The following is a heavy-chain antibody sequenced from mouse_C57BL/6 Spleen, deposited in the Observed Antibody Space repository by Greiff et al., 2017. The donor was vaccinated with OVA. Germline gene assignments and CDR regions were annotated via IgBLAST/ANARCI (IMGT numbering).Heavy chain of an antibody. V-gene: IGHV1-52*01. D-gene: IGHD2-4*01. CDR2: IDPSDSET. CDR1: GYTFTSYW. CDR3: AEGDNDYCWYFDV. Sequence: QVQLQQSGAELVRPGPSVKLSCKASGYTFTSYWMHWVKQRPIQGLEWIGNIDPSDSETHYNQKFKDKATLTVDKSTSTAYMQLSNLTSEDSAVYYCAEGDNDYCWYFDVWGTGTTVTVSS. J-gene: IGHJ1*03.